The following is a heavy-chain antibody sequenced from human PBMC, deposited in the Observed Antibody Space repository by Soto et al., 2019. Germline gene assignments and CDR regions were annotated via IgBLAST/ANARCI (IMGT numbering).Heavy chain of an antibody. CDR1: GYTLTELS. V-gene: IGHV1-24*01. Sequence: ASVKVSCKVSGYTLTELSMHWVRQAPGKGLEWMGGFDPEDGETIYAQKFQGRVTMTEDTSTDTAYMELSSLRSEDTAVYYCATAPYPFRFNRSVYYFWSGYPLYLLAFWGQGSLVIVSA. J-gene: IGHJ4*02. CDR2: FDPEDGET. D-gene: IGHD3-3*01. CDR3: ATAPYPFRFNRSVYYFWSGYPLYLLAF.